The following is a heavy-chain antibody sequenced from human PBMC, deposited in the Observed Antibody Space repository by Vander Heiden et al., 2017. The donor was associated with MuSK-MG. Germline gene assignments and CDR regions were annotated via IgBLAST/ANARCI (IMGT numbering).Heavy chain of an antibody. Sequence: QVQLQQWGAGLLKPSETLSLTCAVYGGSFSGYYWSWIRQPPGKGLEWSGEINHSGSTNYNPSLKSRVTISVDTSKNQFSLKLSSVTAADTAVYYCARGRGGYSSGWYRFLNWFDPWGQGTLVTVSS. CDR2: INHSGST. D-gene: IGHD6-19*01. CDR1: GGSFSGYY. V-gene: IGHV4-34*01. J-gene: IGHJ5*02. CDR3: ARGRGGYSSGWYRFLNWFDP.